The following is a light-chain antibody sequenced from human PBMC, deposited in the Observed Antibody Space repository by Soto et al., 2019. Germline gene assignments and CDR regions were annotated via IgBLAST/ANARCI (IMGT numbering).Light chain of an antibody. Sequence: DIQMTQSPSTLSASVGDRVTITCRASQSISSWLAWYQQKPGKAPNLLIYKASSLESGVPPRFSGSGSGTEFTLTISSLQPDDFATYYCQQYESYSVTFGQGTRLEIK. CDR3: QQYESYSVT. CDR1: QSISSW. V-gene: IGKV1-5*03. J-gene: IGKJ5*01. CDR2: KAS.